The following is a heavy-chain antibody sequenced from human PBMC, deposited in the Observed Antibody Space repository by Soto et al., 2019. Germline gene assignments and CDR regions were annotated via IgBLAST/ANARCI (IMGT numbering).Heavy chain of an antibody. CDR2: ISYIGNN. D-gene: IGHD1-7*01. CDR3: ATSVGTTLMGWVHY. J-gene: IGHJ4*02. V-gene: IGHV4-39*02. CDR1: GGSISSSSYY. Sequence: QLQLQESGPGLVKPSETLSLTCSVSGGSISSSSYYWGWIRQPPGKGLEWVGSISYIGNNYYHPSLKCRVTISEVTSKKNFSLKMTSVTAAETAVNYCATSVGTTLMGWVHYWGLGTLVTVSS.